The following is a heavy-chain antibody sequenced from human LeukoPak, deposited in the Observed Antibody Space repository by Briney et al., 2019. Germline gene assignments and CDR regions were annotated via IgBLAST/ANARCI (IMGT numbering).Heavy chain of an antibody. CDR2: ISGSGGST. V-gene: IGHV3-23*01. D-gene: IGHD5-24*01. J-gene: IGHJ4*02. CDR3: ANYQRWLQSLLDY. CDR1: GFTFSSYA. Sequence: GGSLRLSRAASGFTFSSYAMSWVRQAPGKGLEWVSAISGSGGSTYYADSVKGRFTISRDNSKNTLYLQMNSLRAEDTAVYYCANYQRWLQSLLDYWGQGTLVTVSS.